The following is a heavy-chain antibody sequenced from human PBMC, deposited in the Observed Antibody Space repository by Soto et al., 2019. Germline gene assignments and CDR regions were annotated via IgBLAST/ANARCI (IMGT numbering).Heavy chain of an antibody. CDR3: AGSGSRRGTMIVVPGPT. CDR1: GFTFSSYA. Sequence: PGGSLRLSCAASGFTFSSYAMHWVRQAPGKGLEWVAVISYDGSNKYYADSVKGRFTISRDNSKNTLYLQMNSLRAEDTAVYYCAGSGSRRGTMIVVPGPTWGQGTLVTVSS. D-gene: IGHD3-22*01. CDR2: ISYDGSNK. V-gene: IGHV3-30-3*01. J-gene: IGHJ4*02.